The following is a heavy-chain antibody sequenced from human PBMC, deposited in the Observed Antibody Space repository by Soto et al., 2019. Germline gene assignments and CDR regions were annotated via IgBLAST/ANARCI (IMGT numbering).Heavy chain of an antibody. Sequence: PSETLSLTGTVSCGPIISYYWIWILQPPGKGLEWIGYIYYSGSTNYNPSLKSRVTISVDTSKDQFSLKLSSVTAADTAVYYCARDTDYGHNWFDPWGQGTLVTVSS. CDR3: ARDTDYGHNWFDP. CDR1: CGPIISYY. V-gene: IGHV4-59*01. CDR2: IYYSGST. D-gene: IGHD4-17*01. J-gene: IGHJ5*02.